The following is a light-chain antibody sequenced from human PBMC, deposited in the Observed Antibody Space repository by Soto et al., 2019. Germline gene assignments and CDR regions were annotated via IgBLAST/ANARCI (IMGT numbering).Light chain of an antibody. J-gene: IGKJ2*01. CDR1: QGVSSW. Sequence: DIQMTQSPSSVSASVGDRVTIACRASQGVSSWLAWYQQKPGKAPKLRIYGASTFQSGFPSRFSGSGSGTDFTIAISSLQPEDFATYYCQQADSFPDTFGPGTKLQIK. V-gene: IGKV1-12*01. CDR2: GAS. CDR3: QQADSFPDT.